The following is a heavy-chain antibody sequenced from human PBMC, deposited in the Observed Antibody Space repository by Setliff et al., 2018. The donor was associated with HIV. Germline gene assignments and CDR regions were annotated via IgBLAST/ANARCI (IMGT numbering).Heavy chain of an antibody. J-gene: IGHJ5*02. Sequence: ASVKVSCKASGYTFTTYAIHWVRQAPGQRLEFMGWINAGNGNTKYSQRFQGRVTITIDTSASTAYMELSSLRSEDTAVYYCAREHDSLTGFQFDPWGQGTLVTVSS. V-gene: IGHV1-3*01. CDR3: AREHDSLTGFQFDP. D-gene: IGHD3-9*01. CDR2: INAGNGNT. CDR1: GYTFTTYA.